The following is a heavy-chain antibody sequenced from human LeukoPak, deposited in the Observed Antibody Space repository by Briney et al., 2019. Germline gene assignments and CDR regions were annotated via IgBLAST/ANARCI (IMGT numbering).Heavy chain of an antibody. CDR3: ATGVGGSYRGPWFDP. J-gene: IGHJ5*02. CDR2: FDPEDGET. CDR1: GYTLTELS. D-gene: IGHD1-26*01. V-gene: IGHV1-24*01. Sequence: GASVKVSCKVSGYTLTELSMHWVRQAPGKGLEWMGGFDPEDGETIYAQKFQGRVTMTEDTSTDTAYMELSSLRSEDTAVYYCATGVGGSYRGPWFDPWGQGTLVTVSS.